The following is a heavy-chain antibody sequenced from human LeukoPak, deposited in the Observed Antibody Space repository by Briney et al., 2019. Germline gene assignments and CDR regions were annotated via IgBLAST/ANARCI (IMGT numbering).Heavy chain of an antibody. Sequence: ASVKVSCKASGYTFTSYGIGWVRQAPGQGLEWMGWISAYNGNTNYAQKLQGRVTMTTDTSTSTAYMELRSLRSDDTAVYYCARDENWNDDGGKGYNWFDSWGQGTLVTVSS. J-gene: IGHJ5*01. V-gene: IGHV1-18*01. CDR2: ISAYNGNT. CDR3: ARDENWNDDGGKGYNWFDS. CDR1: GYTFTSYG. D-gene: IGHD1-1*01.